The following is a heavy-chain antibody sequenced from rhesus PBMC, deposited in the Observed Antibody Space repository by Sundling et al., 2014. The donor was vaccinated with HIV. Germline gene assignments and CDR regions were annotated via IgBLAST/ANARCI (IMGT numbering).Heavy chain of an antibody. CDR3: ARSHSWNYPFDY. CDR1: GFTFSSYG. CDR2: IGSVSNYI. Sequence: EVHLVESGGGLVQPGGSLRLSCAASGFTFSSYGMSWVRQAPGKGLDWVASIGSVSNYIFYADSVKGRFTISRDNAKNSLSLQMNTLRAEDTAVYYCARSHSWNYPFDYWGEGVLVTVSS. J-gene: IGHJ4*01. D-gene: IGHD1-1-1*01. V-gene: IGHV3-136*01.